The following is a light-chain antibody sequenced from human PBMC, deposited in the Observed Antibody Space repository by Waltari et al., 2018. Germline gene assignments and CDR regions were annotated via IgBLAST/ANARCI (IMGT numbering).Light chain of an antibody. CDR2: KGN. V-gene: IGLV8-61*01. J-gene: IGLJ3*02. Sequence: QTVLTQEPSLSVSPGGTVTLTCALSSGSVSSTSSATWYQQTPGLPPRTLVYKGNGRTAGVPDRFSGSILGNKAALTITGAQADDESDYYCSMYMGSGIWVFGGGTKLTVL. CDR1: SGSVSSTSS. CDR3: SMYMGSGIWV.